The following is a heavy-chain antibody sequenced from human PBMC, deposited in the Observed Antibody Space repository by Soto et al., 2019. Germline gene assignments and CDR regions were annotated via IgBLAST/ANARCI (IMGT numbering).Heavy chain of an antibody. CDR1: GGTFSSYA. CDR3: ARDSTTDQYYYYGLDV. V-gene: IGHV1-69*13. D-gene: IGHD5-12*01. Sequence: SVKVSCKASGGTFSSYAISWVRQAPGQGLEWMGGIIPIFGTANYAQKFQGRVTITADESTSTAYMELSSRRSEDTAVFYCARDSTTDQYYYYGLDVWGQGTTVTVSS. CDR2: IIPIFGTA. J-gene: IGHJ6*02.